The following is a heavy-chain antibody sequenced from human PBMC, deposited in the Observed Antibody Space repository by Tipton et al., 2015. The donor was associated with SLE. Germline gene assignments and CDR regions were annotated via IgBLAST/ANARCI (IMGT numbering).Heavy chain of an antibody. CDR3: ARGSGYSYGPFDY. CDR2: INSDGSST. V-gene: IGHV3-74*01. D-gene: IGHD5-18*01. CDR1: GFTFSKYW. Sequence: LRLSCTASGFTFSKYWMHWVRQAPGKGLVWVSRINSDGSSTGYADSVKGRLTISRDNAKNTLYLQMNSLRAEDTAVYYCARGSGYSYGPFDYWGQGTLVTVSS. J-gene: IGHJ4*02.